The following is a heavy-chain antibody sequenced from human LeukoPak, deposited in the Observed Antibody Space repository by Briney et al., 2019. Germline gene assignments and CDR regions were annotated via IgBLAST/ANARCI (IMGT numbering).Heavy chain of an antibody. CDR1: GYTFTGYY. Sequence: ASVKVSCKASGYTFTGYYIHWVRQAPGQGLEWMGWINPKSGGTKYAREFQGRVTMTSDTSISTAYMELSRLRSDDTAVYHCARYGDCSNGVCYFDYWGQGTLVTVSS. D-gene: IGHD2-8*01. V-gene: IGHV1-2*02. J-gene: IGHJ4*02. CDR2: INPKSGGT. CDR3: ARYGDCSNGVCYFDY.